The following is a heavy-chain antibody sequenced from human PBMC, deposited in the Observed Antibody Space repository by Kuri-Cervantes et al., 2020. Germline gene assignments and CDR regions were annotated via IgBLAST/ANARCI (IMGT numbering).Heavy chain of an antibody. CDR3: ARALGGLLNF. V-gene: IGHV4-59*12. CDR1: GGSISSYY. Sequence: SETLSLTCTVSGGSISSYYWSWIRQPPGKGMEWIGYIYYSGSTNYNPSLKSRVTISIDKSKYQFSLKLTSVTAADTAVYYCARALGGLLNFWGQGTLVTVSS. CDR2: IYYSGST. D-gene: IGHD3-10*01. J-gene: IGHJ4*02.